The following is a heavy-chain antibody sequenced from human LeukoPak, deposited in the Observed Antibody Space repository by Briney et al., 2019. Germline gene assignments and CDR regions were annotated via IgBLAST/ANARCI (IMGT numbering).Heavy chain of an antibody. Sequence: ASVKVSCKASGYTFTGYYMHWVRQAPRQGLEWMGWINPNSGGANYAQKFQGRVTITRDTSISTAYMELSRLRSDDTAVYYCARAYGDSYYYYYYMDVWGKGTTVTVSS. D-gene: IGHD4-17*01. J-gene: IGHJ6*03. CDR2: INPNSGGA. CDR1: GYTFTGYY. V-gene: IGHV1-2*02. CDR3: ARAYGDSYYYYYYMDV.